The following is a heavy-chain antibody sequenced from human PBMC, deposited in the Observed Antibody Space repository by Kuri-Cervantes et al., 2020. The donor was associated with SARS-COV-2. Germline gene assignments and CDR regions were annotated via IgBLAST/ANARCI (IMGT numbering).Heavy chain of an antibody. CDR1: GGSIGSYY. J-gene: IGHJ3*02. CDR2: IYYSGST. CDR3: ARDLGIWRAFDI. Sequence: ESLKISCTVSGGSIGSYYWSWIRQPPGKGLEWIGYIYYSGSTNYNPSLKSRVTISVDTSKNQFSLKLSSVTAADTAVYYCARDLGIWRAFDIWGQGTMVTVSS. V-gene: IGHV4-59*01. D-gene: IGHD3-16*01.